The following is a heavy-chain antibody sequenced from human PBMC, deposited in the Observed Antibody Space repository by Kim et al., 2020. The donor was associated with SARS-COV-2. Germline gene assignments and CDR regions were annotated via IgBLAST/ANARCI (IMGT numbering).Heavy chain of an antibody. Sequence: GGSLRLSCAASGFTFSTYDFLWVRQGTGKGLEWVSAIGVRGDTYYSGSVKGRFTISRENVENSLYLQMNSLTVGDTAVYYCTRGGTRWGDQSFDSWGQGTLVTVSS. J-gene: IGHJ4*02. CDR1: GFTFSTYD. V-gene: IGHV3-13*01. D-gene: IGHD7-27*01. CDR3: TRGGTRWGDQSFDS. CDR2: IGVRGDT.